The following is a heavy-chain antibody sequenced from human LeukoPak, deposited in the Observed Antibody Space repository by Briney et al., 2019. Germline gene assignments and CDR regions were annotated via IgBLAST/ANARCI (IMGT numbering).Heavy chain of an antibody. CDR3: AREDGNCGGDCYQPNYYYYGMDV. CDR1: GYTFTGYY. J-gene: IGHJ6*02. Sequence: GASVKVSCKASGYTFTGYYMHWVRQAPGQGLEWMGWINPNSGGTNYAQKFQGRVTMTRDTSISTAYMELSRLRSDDTAVYYCAREDGNCGGDCYQPNYYYYGMDVWGQGTTVTVSS. D-gene: IGHD2-21*02. V-gene: IGHV1-2*02. CDR2: INPNSGGT.